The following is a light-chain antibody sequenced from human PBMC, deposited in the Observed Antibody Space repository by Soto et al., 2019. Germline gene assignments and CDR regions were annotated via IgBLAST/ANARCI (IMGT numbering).Light chain of an antibody. CDR2: DAS. CDR3: QQSYKSPYT. J-gene: IGKJ2*01. V-gene: IGKV1-39*01. Sequence: DIQMTQSPTSLSASVGDRVTITCRASQTINKNLNWYRHKLGKAPELLIYDASDSQAGVPSRFSGSGSGTDFTLIISGLQPEDFATYYCQQSYKSPYTFGQGPKLEIK. CDR1: QTINKN.